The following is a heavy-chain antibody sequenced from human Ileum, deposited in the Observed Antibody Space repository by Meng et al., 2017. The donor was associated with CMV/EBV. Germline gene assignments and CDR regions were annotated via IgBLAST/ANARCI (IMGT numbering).Heavy chain of an antibody. CDR3: ARSLFTIFGVVSDAFDI. CDR1: YTFAGYG. V-gene: IGHV1-18*01. D-gene: IGHD3-3*01. Sequence: YTFAGYGVSWVRHAPGQGLGWMGWISAYNGNTNYAQKLQGRVTMTTATSTSTAYMELRSLRSDDTAVYYCARSLFTIFGVVSDAFDIWGQGTMVTVSS. J-gene: IGHJ3*02. CDR2: ISAYNGNT.